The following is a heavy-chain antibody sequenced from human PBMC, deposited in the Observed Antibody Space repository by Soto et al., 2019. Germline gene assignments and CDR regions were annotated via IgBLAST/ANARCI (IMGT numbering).Heavy chain of an antibody. Sequence: EVQLVESGGDLVQPGGSLKLSCAASGFTFSGSAMNWVRQASGKGLEWVGHIRRRAKNYATVYAASVKGRFIIARDDSKNTAYLQMNSLKTDDTAVYYCTRTFDGSDDFSPDFDYWGQGTLVTVSS. CDR1: GFTFSGSA. CDR2: IRRRAKNYAT. V-gene: IGHV3-73*02. D-gene: IGHD2-21*01. CDR3: TRTFDGSDDFSPDFDY. J-gene: IGHJ4*02.